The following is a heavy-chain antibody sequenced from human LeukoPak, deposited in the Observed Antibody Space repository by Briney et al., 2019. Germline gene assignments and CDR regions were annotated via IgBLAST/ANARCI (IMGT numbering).Heavy chain of an antibody. CDR3: ARGKIQLWLLS. CDR2: INHSGST. CDR1: GGSFSGYY. J-gene: IGHJ4*02. V-gene: IGHV4-34*01. Sequence: SETLSLTCAVYGGSFSGYYWSWIRQPPGKGLEWIGEINHSGSTNYNPSLKSRVTISVDKSKNQFSLKLSSVTAADTAVYYCARGKIQLWLLSWGQGTLVTVSS. D-gene: IGHD5-18*01.